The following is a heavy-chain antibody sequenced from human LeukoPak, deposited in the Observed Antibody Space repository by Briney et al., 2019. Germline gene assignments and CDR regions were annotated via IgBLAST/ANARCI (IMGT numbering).Heavy chain of an antibody. CDR1: GGSINNYY. D-gene: IGHD3-10*01. Sequence: SETLSLTCTVSGGSINNYYWSWIRQPPGKGLEWIGFIHYSGSTNYNPSLRSRGTISVDTSKHQFSLKLSSVTAADTAVYYCARDGPHNFGSFWYFDLWGRGTLVSVSS. J-gene: IGHJ2*01. CDR3: ARDGPHNFGSFWYFDL. CDR2: IHYSGST. V-gene: IGHV4-59*01.